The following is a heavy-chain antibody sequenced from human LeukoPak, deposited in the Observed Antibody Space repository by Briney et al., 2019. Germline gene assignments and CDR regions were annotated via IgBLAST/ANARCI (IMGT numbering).Heavy chain of an antibody. D-gene: IGHD1-26*01. CDR3: ARGKCIVGATSDNDAFDI. Sequence: GGSLRLSCAASGFTFSSYSMNWVRQAPGKGLEWVSYISSSSSTIYYADSVKGRFTISRDNAKNSLYLQMNSLRAEDTAVYYCARGKCIVGATSDNDAFDIWGQGTMVTVSS. CDR1: GFTFSSYS. V-gene: IGHV3-48*01. CDR2: ISSSSSTI. J-gene: IGHJ3*02.